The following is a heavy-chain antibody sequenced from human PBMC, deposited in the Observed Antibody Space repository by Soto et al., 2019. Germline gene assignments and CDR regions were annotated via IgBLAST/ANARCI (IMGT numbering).Heavy chain of an antibody. Sequence: PGGSLRLSCAASGFTFSSYGMHWVRQAPGKGLEWVAVISYDGSNKYYADSVKGRFTISRDNSKNTLYLQMNSLRAEDTAVYYCAKDTYYCDSSGFPDYWGQGTLVTVSS. CDR2: ISYDGSNK. CDR3: AKDTYYCDSSGFPDY. J-gene: IGHJ4*02. V-gene: IGHV3-30*18. D-gene: IGHD3-22*01. CDR1: GFTFSSYG.